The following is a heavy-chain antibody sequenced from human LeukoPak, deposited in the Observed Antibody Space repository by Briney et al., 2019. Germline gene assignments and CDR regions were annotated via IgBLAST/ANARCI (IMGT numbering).Heavy chain of an antibody. J-gene: IGHJ4*02. CDR1: GYSFTTYG. CDR2: INAANDNT. Sequence: ASVKVSCKASGYSFTTYGMHWVRQAPGQGLEWMGWINAANDNTKSPQKFQGRVTITRDTSASTAYMELSSLRPEDTAVYYCAREYYYGSGSYSDCWGQGTLVTVSS. D-gene: IGHD3-10*01. CDR3: AREYYYGSGSYSDC. V-gene: IGHV1-3*01.